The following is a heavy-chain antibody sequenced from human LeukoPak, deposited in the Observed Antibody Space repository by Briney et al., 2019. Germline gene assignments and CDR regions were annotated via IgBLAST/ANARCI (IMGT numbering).Heavy chain of an antibody. V-gene: IGHV3-53*01. CDR1: GFTVRSNY. CDR3: ARELPSAYYMDV. J-gene: IGHJ6*03. D-gene: IGHD2-2*01. Sequence: AGGSLRLSCAASGFTVRSNYMSWVRQAPGKGLEWVSVIYSGGSTYYADSVKGRFTISRDNSKNTLSLQLNSLRAEDTAVYYCARELPSAYYMDVWGKGTTVIVSS. CDR2: IYSGGST.